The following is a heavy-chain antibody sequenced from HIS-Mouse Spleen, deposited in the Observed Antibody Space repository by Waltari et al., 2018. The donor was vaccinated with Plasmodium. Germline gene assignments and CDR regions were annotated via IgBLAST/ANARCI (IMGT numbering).Heavy chain of an antibody. Sequence: EVQLVESGVGLVQPGGSLRLPWAASAFPFSSYWMSWVRQAPGKVLEWVANIKQDGSEKYYVDSVKGRFTISRDNAKNSLYLQMNSLRAEDTAVYYCASSWYWYFDLWGRGTLVTVSS. V-gene: IGHV3-7*01. J-gene: IGHJ2*01. D-gene: IGHD6-13*01. CDR2: IKQDGSEK. CDR1: AFPFSSYW. CDR3: ASSWYWYFDL.